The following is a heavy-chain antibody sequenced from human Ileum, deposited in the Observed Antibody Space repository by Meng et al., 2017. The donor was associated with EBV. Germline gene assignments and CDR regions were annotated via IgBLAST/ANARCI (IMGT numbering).Heavy chain of an antibody. J-gene: IGHJ4*02. CDR1: GGSISSSNW. V-gene: IGHV4-4*02. D-gene: IGHD6-19*01. CDR3: ASFPPPGKQWLVTDY. CDR2: IYHSGST. Sequence: VPRAALGPGLVKPSGPLSLTFAVSGGSISSSNWWSWVRQPPGKGLEWIGEIYHSGSTIYNPSLKSRVTISVDKSKNQFSLKLSSVTAADTAVYYCASFPPPGKQWLVTDYWGQGTLVTVSS.